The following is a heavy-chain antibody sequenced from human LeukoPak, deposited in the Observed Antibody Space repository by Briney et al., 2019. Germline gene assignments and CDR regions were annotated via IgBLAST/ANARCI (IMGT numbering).Heavy chain of an antibody. D-gene: IGHD3-22*01. CDR1: GFNVSYYS. CDR3: ARGPAPYDSSGYMGY. Sequence: RTGGSLRLSCAASGFNVSYYSMNWVRQAPGKGLEWVSVIYSGGSTYYADSVKGRFTISRDNSKNTLYLQMNSLKAEDTAVYYCARGPAPYDSSGYMGYWGQGTLVTVSS. V-gene: IGHV3-66*01. J-gene: IGHJ4*02. CDR2: IYSGGST.